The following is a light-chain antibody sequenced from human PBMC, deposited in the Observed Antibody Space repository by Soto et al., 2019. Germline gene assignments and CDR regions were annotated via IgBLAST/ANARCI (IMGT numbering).Light chain of an antibody. CDR3: AAWDDSLNGRV. V-gene: IGLV1-44*01. CDR2: SDN. Sequence: QAVVTQPPSVSGTPGQRVTISCSGSSSNIGSHTVNWYHQLPGTAPKLLIYSDNQRPSGVPDRFSGSKSGTSASLAISGLQSEDEADFYCAAWDDSLNGRVFGTGTKLTVL. CDR1: SSNIGSHT. J-gene: IGLJ1*01.